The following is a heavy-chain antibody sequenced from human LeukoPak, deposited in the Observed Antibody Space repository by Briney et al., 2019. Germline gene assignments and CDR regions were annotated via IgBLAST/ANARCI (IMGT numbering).Heavy chain of an antibody. CDR2: IFTSGNT. Sequence: PSETLSLTCTVSGGSISNYYWGWIRQPPGKGLEWIGRIFTSGNTYYNPSLKSRVIMSVDTSKNQFSLKLSSVTPEDTAVYYCARERRDITAVAGTLDYWGQGTLVTVSS. CDR1: GGSISNYY. CDR3: ARERRDITAVAGTLDY. V-gene: IGHV4-4*07. J-gene: IGHJ4*02. D-gene: IGHD6-19*01.